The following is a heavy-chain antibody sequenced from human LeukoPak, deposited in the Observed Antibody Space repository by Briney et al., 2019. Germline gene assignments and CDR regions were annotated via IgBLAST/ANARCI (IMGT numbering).Heavy chain of an antibody. D-gene: IGHD5-24*01. J-gene: IGHJ6*04. CDR2: IYTSGTT. CDR1: GGSITSGSYY. Sequence: PSETLSLTCIVSGGSITSGSYYWSWIRQPAGKGLEWIVRIYTSGTTNYHPSLRRRVTISVDTSKNQVLLKLSSVTAADPAVYYCARDRGSADVWGKGTTVTVSS. V-gene: IGHV4-61*02. CDR3: ARDRGSADV.